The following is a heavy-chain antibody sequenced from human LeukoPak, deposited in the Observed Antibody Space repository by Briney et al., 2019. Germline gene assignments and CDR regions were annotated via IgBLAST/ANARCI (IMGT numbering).Heavy chain of an antibody. V-gene: IGHV3-53*01. CDR3: ARVRSVGGNPHAFNI. D-gene: IGHD4-23*01. CDR2: IYSGGST. CDR1: WFSVTDNY. Sequence: GGSLRLSCAASWFSVTDNYFSWVRQPPGKGLEWVSVIYSGGSTYYAGSVKGRFTISRDSSKNTLYLQMNSLRAEDTAVYYCARVRSVGGNPHAFNIWGQGTMVTVSS. J-gene: IGHJ3*02.